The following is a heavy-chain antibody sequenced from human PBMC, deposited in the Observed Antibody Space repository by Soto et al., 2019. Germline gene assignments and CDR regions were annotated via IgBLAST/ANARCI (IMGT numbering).Heavy chain of an antibody. CDR3: ARLRSGSYAPFDS. J-gene: IGHJ4*02. CDR1: GGSVSSGSYY. V-gene: IGHV4-61*01. CDR2: IYYSGST. D-gene: IGHD1-26*01. Sequence: PSETLSLTCTVSGGSVSSGSYYWSWIRQPPGKGLEWIGYIYYSGSTNYNPSLKSRVTISVDTSKNQFSLKLSSVTAADTAVYYCARLRSGSYAPFDSWGQGTLVTVSS.